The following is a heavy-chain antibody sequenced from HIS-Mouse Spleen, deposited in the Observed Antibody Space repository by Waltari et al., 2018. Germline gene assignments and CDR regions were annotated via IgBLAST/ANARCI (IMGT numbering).Heavy chain of an antibody. CDR2: INHSGST. CDR1: GGSFRGYY. Sequence: QVQLQQWGAGLLKPSEPLSLPCAVYGGSFRGYYWSWIRQPPGKGLEWIGEINHSGSTNYNPSLKSRVTISVDTSKNQFSLKLSSVTAADTAVYYCAGYNWNYGTDYWGQGTLVTVSS. CDR3: AGYNWNYGTDY. D-gene: IGHD1-7*01. J-gene: IGHJ4*02. V-gene: IGHV4-34*01.